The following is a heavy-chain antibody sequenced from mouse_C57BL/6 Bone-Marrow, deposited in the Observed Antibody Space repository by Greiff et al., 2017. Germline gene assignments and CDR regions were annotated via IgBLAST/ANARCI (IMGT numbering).Heavy chain of an antibody. CDR2: IYPGDGDT. V-gene: IGHV1-80*01. CDR1: GYAFSSYW. J-gene: IGHJ3*01. D-gene: IGHD1-1*01. Sequence: LVESGAELVKPGASVKISCKASGYAFSSYWMNWVKQRPGKGLEWIGQIYPGDGDTNYNGKFKGKATLTADKSSSTAYMQLSSLTSEDSAVYFCARKDYYGSSSWFAYWGQGTLVTVSA. CDR3: ARKDYYGSSSWFAY.